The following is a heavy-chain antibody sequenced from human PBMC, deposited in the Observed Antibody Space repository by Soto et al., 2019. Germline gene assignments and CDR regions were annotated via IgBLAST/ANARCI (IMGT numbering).Heavy chain of an antibody. J-gene: IGHJ5*02. V-gene: IGHV3-30*18. CDR3: AKARTGYGSGSTNWFDP. D-gene: IGHD3-10*01. CDR2: ISYDGSNK. Sequence: PGGSLRLSCAASGFTFSSYGMHWVRQAPGKGLEWVAVISYDGSNKYYADSVKGRFTISRDNSKNTLYLQMNSLRAEDPAVYYCAKARTGYGSGSTNWFDPWGQGTLVTVSS. CDR1: GFTFSSYG.